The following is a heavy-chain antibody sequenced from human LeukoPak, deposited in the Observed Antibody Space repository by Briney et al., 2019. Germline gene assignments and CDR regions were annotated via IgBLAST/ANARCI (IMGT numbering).Heavy chain of an antibody. J-gene: IGHJ3*02. CDR1: GGSFSGYY. D-gene: IGHD3-22*01. Sequence: SETLSLTCAVYGGSFSGYYWSWIRQPPGKGLEWIGEINHSGSTNYNPSLKSRVTMSVDTSKNQFSLKLSSVTAADTAVYYCARDWGTYYYDSSGYPGAFDIWGQGTMVTVSS. CDR3: ARDWGTYYYDSSGYPGAFDI. V-gene: IGHV4-34*01. CDR2: INHSGST.